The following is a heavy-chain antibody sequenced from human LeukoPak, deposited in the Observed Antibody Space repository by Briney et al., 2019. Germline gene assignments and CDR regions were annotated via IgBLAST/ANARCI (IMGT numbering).Heavy chain of an antibody. D-gene: IGHD4-17*01. Sequence: PSETLSLTCTVSGGSISSYYWSWIRQPAGKGLEWIGHIYTSGSTIYNPSLKSRVTMSVDTSKNQFSLKLISVTAADTAVCDCARISTVTTSRAYYYYMDVWGKGTTVTVSS. J-gene: IGHJ6*03. CDR3: ARISTVTTSRAYYYYMDV. CDR2: IYTSGST. V-gene: IGHV4-4*07. CDR1: GGSISSYY.